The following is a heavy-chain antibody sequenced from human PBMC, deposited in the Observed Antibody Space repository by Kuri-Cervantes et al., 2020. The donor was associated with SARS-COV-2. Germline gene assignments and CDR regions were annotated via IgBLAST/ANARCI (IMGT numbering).Heavy chain of an antibody. Sequence: GSLRLSCAVSGGSISSSNWWSWVRQPPGKGLEWIGEIYHSGSTNYNPSLKSRVTISVDKSKNQFSLKLSSVTAADTAVYYCARDRGDYVFYFDYWGQGTLVTVSS. V-gene: IGHV4-4*02. J-gene: IGHJ4*02. CDR1: GGSISSSNW. CDR2: IYHSGST. D-gene: IGHD4-17*01. CDR3: ARDRGDYVFYFDY.